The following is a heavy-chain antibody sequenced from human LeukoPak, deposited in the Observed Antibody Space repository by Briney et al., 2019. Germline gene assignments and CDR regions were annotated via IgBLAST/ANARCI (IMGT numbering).Heavy chain of an antibody. Sequence: SVKVSCKASEGTFSSYAISWVRQAPGQGLEWMGGIIPIFGTANYAQKFQGRVTITTDESTSTAYMELSSLRSEDAAVYYCARGGSGYCSSTSCSTSDYYYYMDVWGKGTTVTVSS. CDR1: EGTFSSYA. J-gene: IGHJ6*03. V-gene: IGHV1-69*05. CDR3: ARGGSGYCSSTSCSTSDYYYYMDV. CDR2: IIPIFGTA. D-gene: IGHD2-2*01.